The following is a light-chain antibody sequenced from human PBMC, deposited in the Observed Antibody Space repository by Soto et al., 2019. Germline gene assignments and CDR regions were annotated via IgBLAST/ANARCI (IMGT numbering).Light chain of an antibody. CDR2: RDD. CDR1: SSNIGNNP. J-gene: IGLJ2*01. V-gene: IGLV1-44*01. CDR3: ATWDDGLGAPL. Sequence: QSVLTQPPSASGTPGQSVTVSCSGGSSNIGNNPVNWYQQLPGAGPKLLIHRDDQRPSGVPDRFSGSKSDASASLAISGLQSEDEADYFCATWDDGLGAPLFGGGTQLTVL.